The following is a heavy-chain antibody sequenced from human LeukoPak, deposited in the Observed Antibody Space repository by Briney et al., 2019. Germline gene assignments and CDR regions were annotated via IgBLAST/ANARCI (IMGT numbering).Heavy chain of an antibody. D-gene: IGHD1-1*01. CDR3: ARRNDEDYYYGMDV. V-gene: IGHV4-59*01. J-gene: IGHJ6*02. CDR2: IYYSGST. Sequence: SETLSLTCTVSGGSISSYFWSWIRQSPGKGLEWIGHIYYSGSTNYNPSLKSRVTISVDTSKNQFSLKLSSVTAADTAVYYCARRNDEDYYYGMDVWGQGTTVTVSS. CDR1: GGSISSYF.